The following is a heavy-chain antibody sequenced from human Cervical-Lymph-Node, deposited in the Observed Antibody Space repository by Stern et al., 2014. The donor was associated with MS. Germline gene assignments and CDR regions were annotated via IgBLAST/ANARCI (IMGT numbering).Heavy chain of an antibody. CDR2: IIPLFGTP. CDR3: ARGYYYGSGSYSY. Sequence: VQLVESAAEAKKPGASVKGSCKASGGTFSSYAISWVRQAPGQGLEWMGGIIPLFGTPNYAQKFQGRVTISGDESTRTASKEQSSLRSEDTAVYYCARGYYYGSGSYSYWGQGTLVTVSS. J-gene: IGHJ4*02. CDR1: GGTFSSYA. V-gene: IGHV1-69*01. D-gene: IGHD3-10*01.